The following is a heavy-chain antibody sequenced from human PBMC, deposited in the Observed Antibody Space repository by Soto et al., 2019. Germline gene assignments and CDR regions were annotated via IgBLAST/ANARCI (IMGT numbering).Heavy chain of an antibody. V-gene: IGHV1-69*01. D-gene: IGHD4-17*01. Sequence: QVQLVQSGAEVKKPGSSVKVSCKASGGTFSSYAFSWVRQAPGQGLEWMGGIIPMFGTANYAQRFQGRVTSTADESASTAYMALSSLKPEDTAMYDCAREGYGDYGKPFDYWGQGTLITVSS. CDR1: GGTFSSYA. J-gene: IGHJ4*02. CDR3: AREGYGDYGKPFDY. CDR2: IIPMFGTA.